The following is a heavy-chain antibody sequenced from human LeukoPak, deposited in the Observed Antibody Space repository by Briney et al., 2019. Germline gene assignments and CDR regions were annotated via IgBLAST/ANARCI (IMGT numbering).Heavy chain of an antibody. CDR3: ASRPFFYNDHSPSYCSFMDV. CDR1: VASIKNILYY. J-gene: IGHJ6*03. V-gene: IGHV4-39*01. D-gene: IGHD5-24*01. CDR2: VFYSRSK. Sequence: SETLSLTCIVSVASIKNILYYWGWPRQPPGKGRDWIVIVFYSRSKHLQRCLKSRVAISVDASKNHFSLNLSSVPAADKAVYYCASRPFFYNDHSPSYCSFMDVWGKGTTVSVSS.